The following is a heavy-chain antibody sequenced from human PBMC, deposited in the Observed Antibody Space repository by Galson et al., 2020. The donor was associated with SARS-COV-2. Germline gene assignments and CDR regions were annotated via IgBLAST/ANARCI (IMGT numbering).Heavy chain of an antibody. V-gene: IGHV3-21*01. CDR1: GFTFSSYS. Sequence: GGSLRPSCAASGFTFSSYSMNWVRQAPGKGLEWVSSISSSSSYIYSADSVKGRFTISRDNAKNSLYLQMNSLRAEETAVYYCAREWLYYYGSGSSQFDYWGQGTLVTVSS. D-gene: IGHD3-10*01. CDR2: ISSSSSYI. J-gene: IGHJ4*02. CDR3: AREWLYYYGSGSSQFDY.